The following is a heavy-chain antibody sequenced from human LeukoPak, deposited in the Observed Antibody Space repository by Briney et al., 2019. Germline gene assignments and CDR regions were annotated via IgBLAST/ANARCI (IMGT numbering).Heavy chain of an antibody. V-gene: IGHV3-53*01. J-gene: IGHJ6*03. CDR1: GFTVSSNY. CDR3: ARSLRVRGVPDYMDV. Sequence: GGSLRLSCAASGFTVSSNYMTWVRQAPGKGLEWVSVIYKNAITYHADTVKGRFTISRDNAKNMLCLQMNSLRADDTAVYYCARSLRVRGVPDYMDVWGKGTTVIISS. CDR2: IYKNAIT. D-gene: IGHD3-10*01.